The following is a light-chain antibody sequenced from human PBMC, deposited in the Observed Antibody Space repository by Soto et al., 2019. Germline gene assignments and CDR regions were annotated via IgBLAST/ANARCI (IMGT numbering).Light chain of an antibody. CDR2: DAS. Sequence: EIVLTQSPGTLSLSPGERATLSCRTSQSVVSMYLAWYQQKPGQPPRLLIYDASSRATGIPDRFSGSGSGTDFTLTITSLEPEDFAVYYCQQYVGSPGTFGQGTKVEIK. V-gene: IGKV3-20*01. CDR1: QSVVSMY. CDR3: QQYVGSPGT. J-gene: IGKJ1*01.